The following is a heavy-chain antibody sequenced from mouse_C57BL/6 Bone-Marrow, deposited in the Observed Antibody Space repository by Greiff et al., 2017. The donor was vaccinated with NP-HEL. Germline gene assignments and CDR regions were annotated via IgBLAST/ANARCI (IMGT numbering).Heavy chain of an antibody. V-gene: IGHV7-3*01. CDR2: IRNKANGYTT. D-gene: IGHD1-1*01. Sequence: EVKVVESGGGLVQPGGSLSLSCAASGFTFTDYYMSWVRQPPGKALEWLGFIRNKANGYTTEYSASVKGRFTISRDISQSILYLQMNALRAEDSATYYCARPGSSYDFDYWGQGTTLTVSS. CDR3: ARPGSSYDFDY. CDR1: GFTFTDYY. J-gene: IGHJ2*01.